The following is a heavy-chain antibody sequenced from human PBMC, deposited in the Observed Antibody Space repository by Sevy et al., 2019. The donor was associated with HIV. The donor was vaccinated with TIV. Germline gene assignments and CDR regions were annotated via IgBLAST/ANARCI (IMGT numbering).Heavy chain of an antibody. CDR1: GFTFGGYA. D-gene: IGHD6-19*01. J-gene: IGHJ5*02. Sequence: GGSLRLSCKASGFTFGGYAMSWFRQAPGKGLEWVGFIRNKAYDGTTEYAASVKGRFTSSSVDSKSTAYLQMNSLKTEDTAVYYCTRDPTEGIAVAGNWYDPWGQGTLVTVSS. CDR3: TRDPTEGIAVAGNWYDP. V-gene: IGHV3-49*03. CDR2: IRNKAYDGTT.